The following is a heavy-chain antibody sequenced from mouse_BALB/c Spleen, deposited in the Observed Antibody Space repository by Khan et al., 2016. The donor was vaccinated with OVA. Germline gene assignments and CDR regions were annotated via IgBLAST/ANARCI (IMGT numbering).Heavy chain of an antibody. Sequence: QIQLVQSGAELVRPGASVKLSCKTSGYIFTSYWIHWVKQRSGQGLEWIARIYPGTDNTYYSEKLKDKATLTADKSSSTAYMPLSSLKSEDSAVYFCAREDALYYFEYWGQGTTLTVSS. V-gene: IGHV1-76*01. CDR3: AREDALYYFEY. CDR1: GYIFTSYW. J-gene: IGHJ2*01. CDR2: IYPGTDNT.